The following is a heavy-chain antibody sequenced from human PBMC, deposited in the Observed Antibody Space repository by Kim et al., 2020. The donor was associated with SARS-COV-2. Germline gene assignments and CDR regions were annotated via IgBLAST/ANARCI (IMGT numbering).Heavy chain of an antibody. Sequence: SETLSLTCTVSGGSISSSSYYWGWIRQPPGKGLEWIGSIYYSGSTYYNPSLKSRVTISVDTSKNQFSLKLSSVTAADTAVYYCARQFGGMNDDYSNTNDYWGQGTLVTVSS. D-gene: IGHD4-4*01. CDR1: GGSISSSSYY. CDR2: IYYSGST. V-gene: IGHV4-39*01. CDR3: ARQFGGMNDDYSNTNDY. J-gene: IGHJ4*02.